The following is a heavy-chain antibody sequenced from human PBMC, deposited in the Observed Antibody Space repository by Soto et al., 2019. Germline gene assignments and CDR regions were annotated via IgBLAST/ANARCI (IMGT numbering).Heavy chain of an antibody. J-gene: IGHJ4*02. D-gene: IGHD2-2*02. CDR3: AISPLYFVEPR. CDR1: GLTFSDSA. Sequence: GSLRLSCSVSGLTFSDSAMHWVRQAPGKGLEYVSGISSNGGGTCYADSVKGRFTISRDNSKNTLNLQMNSLRAEDTAVYYCAISPLYFVEPRCGQGSLVTVSS. V-gene: IGHV3-64D*08. CDR2: ISSNGGGT.